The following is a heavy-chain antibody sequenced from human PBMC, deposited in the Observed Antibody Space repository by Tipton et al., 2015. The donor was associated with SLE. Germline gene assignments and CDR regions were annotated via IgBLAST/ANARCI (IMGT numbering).Heavy chain of an antibody. CDR3: AREMTTVTDAFDL. Sequence: SLRLSCAASGFTFSSYEMNWVRQAPGKGLGWLSYISTSGDTIFYAGSVKGRFTISRDNAKNSLYLQMNSLRADDTAVYYCAREMTTVTDAFDLWGQGTLVTVSS. J-gene: IGHJ3*01. CDR1: GFTFSSYE. V-gene: IGHV3-48*03. D-gene: IGHD4-17*01. CDR2: ISTSGDTI.